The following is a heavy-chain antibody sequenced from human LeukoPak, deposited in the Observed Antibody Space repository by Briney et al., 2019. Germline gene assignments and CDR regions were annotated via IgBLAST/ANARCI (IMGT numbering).Heavy chain of an antibody. J-gene: IGHJ6*03. CDR3: ARRVRYYYGSGSPSRPVYYYMDV. V-gene: IGHV3-23*01. CDR1: GFTFRSYG. CDR2: ISGSGVNT. Sequence: GGSLRLSCAASGFTFRSYGMNWVRQAPGKGLEWVSAISGSGVNTYYADSVQGRFTISRDNSKNTLYLQMNSLRAEDTAVYYCARRVRYYYGSGSPSRPVYYYMDVWGKGTTVTVSS. D-gene: IGHD3-10*01.